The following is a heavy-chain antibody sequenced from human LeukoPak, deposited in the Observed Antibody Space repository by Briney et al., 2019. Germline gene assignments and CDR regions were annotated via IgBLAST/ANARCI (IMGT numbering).Heavy chain of an antibody. V-gene: IGHV3-21*01. D-gene: IGHD6-13*01. CDR1: GFTFSSYS. CDR3: ARDLLGSSWY. CDR2: ISSSSGYI. Sequence: GGSLRLSCADSGFTFSSYSMNWVRQAPGKGLEWVSSISSSSGYIYYADSVKGRFTISRDNAKNSLYLQMNSLRAEDTAVYYCARDLLGSSWYWGQGTLVTVSS. J-gene: IGHJ4*02.